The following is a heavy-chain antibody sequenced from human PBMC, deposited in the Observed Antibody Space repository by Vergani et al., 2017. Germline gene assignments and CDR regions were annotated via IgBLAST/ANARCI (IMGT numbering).Heavy chain of an antibody. CDR1: GFTFSSYG. V-gene: IGHV3-30*18. CDR2: ISYDGSKK. CDR3: AEVGFHSSSPADYYYLDF. J-gene: IGHJ6*03. D-gene: IGHD6-6*01. Sequence: QVQLVESGGGVVQPGRSLRLSCAASGFTFSSYGMHWVRPAPGKGLEGVAVISYDGSKKYYADSVKGRFTISRDNSKNTLYLQMNSLSAEDTAVYYCAEVGFHSSSPADYYYLDFWGKGTMVTVSS.